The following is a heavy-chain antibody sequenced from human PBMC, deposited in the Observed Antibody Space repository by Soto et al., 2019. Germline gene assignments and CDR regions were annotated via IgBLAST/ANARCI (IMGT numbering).Heavy chain of an antibody. V-gene: IGHV1-69*06. CDR3: ATRDTSGFLRYFDN. J-gene: IGHJ4*02. CDR2: IVPNVGTV. Sequence: VKVSCKSSGGTFSSFINYPINWVRQAPGQGLEWMGGIVPNVGTVNYAQKFRGKVTITADKSTGTAYMELSSLRSEDTALYYCATRDTSGFLRYFDNWGQGTQVTVSS. CDR1: GGTFSSFINYP. D-gene: IGHD3-3*01.